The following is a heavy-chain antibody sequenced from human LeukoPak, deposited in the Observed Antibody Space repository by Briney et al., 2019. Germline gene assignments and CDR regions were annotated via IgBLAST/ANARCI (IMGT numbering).Heavy chain of an antibody. D-gene: IGHD3-3*01. Sequence: SETLSLTCAVYGGSFSGYYWSWIRQPPGKGLEWIGEINHSGSTNYNPSLKSRVTISVDTSKNQFSLKLSSVTAADTALYYCARTSITIFGVVTLKYYFDYWGQGTLVTVSS. CDR2: INHSGST. CDR3: ARTSITIFGVVTLKYYFDY. V-gene: IGHV4-34*01. CDR1: GGSFSGYY. J-gene: IGHJ4*02.